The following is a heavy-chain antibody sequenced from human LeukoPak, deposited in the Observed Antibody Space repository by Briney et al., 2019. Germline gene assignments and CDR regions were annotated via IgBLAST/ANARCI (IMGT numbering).Heavy chain of an antibody. CDR1: GYTFTSYD. V-gene: IGHV1-18*01. Sequence: AASVKVSCKASGYTFTSYDINWVRQATGQGLEWMGWISAYNGNTNYAQKLQGRVTMTTDTSTSTAYMELRSLRSDDTAVYYCARLLLRSRNYRYYFDYWGQGTLVTVSS. D-gene: IGHD1-7*01. J-gene: IGHJ4*02. CDR3: ARLLLRSRNYRYYFDY. CDR2: ISAYNGNT.